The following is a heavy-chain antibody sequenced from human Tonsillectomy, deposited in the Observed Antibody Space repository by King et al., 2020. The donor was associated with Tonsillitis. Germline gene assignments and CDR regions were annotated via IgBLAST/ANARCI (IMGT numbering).Heavy chain of an antibody. V-gene: IGHV3-33*08. D-gene: IGHD6-13*01. J-gene: IGHJ6*03. CDR2: IWSDATNK. CDR1: GCTFDSFG. Sequence: VQLVESGGRVVQPGRSLRLSCAASGCTFDSFGMHWVRQAPGKGLEWVAVIWSDATNKYYADSVKGRFTISRDNSKNTLFRQMNSLRAEDTAVYYCARGAGSSWPYYYYYMDVWGKGTTVTVSS. CDR3: ARGAGSSWPYYYYYMDV.